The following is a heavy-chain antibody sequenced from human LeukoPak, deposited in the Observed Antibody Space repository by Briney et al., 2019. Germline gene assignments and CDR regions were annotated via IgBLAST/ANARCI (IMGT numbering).Heavy chain of an antibody. CDR2: ISGSGGST. CDR1: GFTFSSYA. V-gene: IGHV3-23*01. J-gene: IGHJ4*02. Sequence: GGSLRLSCAASGFTFSSYAMSWVRQAPGKGLEWVLAISGSGGSTYYADSVKGRFTISRDNSKNTLYLQMNSLRAEDTAVYYCAKRNSSGYYYFDYWGQGTLVTVSS. D-gene: IGHD3-22*01. CDR3: AKRNSSGYYYFDY.